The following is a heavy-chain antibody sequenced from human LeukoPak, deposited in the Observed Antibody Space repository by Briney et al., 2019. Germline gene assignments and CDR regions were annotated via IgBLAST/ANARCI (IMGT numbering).Heavy chain of an antibody. V-gene: IGHV3-30*02. CDR2: IRYDGSNK. Sequence: PGGSLRLSCAASGFTFSSYGMHWVRQAPGKGLEWVAFIRYDGSNKYYADSVKGRFTISRDNSKNTLYLQMNSLRAEDTAVYYCAKDHLDIVVVVAQREYYFDYWGQGTLVTVSS. J-gene: IGHJ4*02. D-gene: IGHD2-15*01. CDR1: GFTFSSYG. CDR3: AKDHLDIVVVVAQREYYFDY.